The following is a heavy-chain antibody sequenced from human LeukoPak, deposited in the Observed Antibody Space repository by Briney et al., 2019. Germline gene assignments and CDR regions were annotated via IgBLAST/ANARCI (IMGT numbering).Heavy chain of an antibody. J-gene: IGHJ5*02. CDR1: GGTFSSYA. D-gene: IGHD5-12*01. CDR3: ARGGGYSGHAP. CDR2: IIPIFGTA. Sequence: SVKVSCKASGGTFSSYAISWVRQAPGQGLEWMGGIIPIFGTANYAQKFQGRVTMTRNTSISTAYMELSSLRSEDTAVYYCARGGGYSGHAPWGQGTLVTVSS. V-gene: IGHV1-69*05.